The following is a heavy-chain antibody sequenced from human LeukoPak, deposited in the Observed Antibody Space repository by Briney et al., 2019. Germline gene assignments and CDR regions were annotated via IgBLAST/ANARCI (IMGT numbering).Heavy chain of an antibody. Sequence: ASVKVSCKASGYTFSNYGVSWVRQAPGQGLEWMGWISVYSGNTNYVQKLQGRVTMTTDTSTSTAYMELRSLRSDDTAVYYCAREAYYYDSSGYLGHDAFDIWGQGTMVTVSS. CDR1: GYTFSNYG. CDR2: ISVYSGNT. V-gene: IGHV1-18*01. D-gene: IGHD3-22*01. CDR3: AREAYYYDSSGYLGHDAFDI. J-gene: IGHJ3*02.